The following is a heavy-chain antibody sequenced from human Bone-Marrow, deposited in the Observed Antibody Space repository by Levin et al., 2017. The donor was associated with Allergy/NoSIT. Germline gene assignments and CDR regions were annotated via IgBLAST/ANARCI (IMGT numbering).Heavy chain of an antibody. Sequence: PSETLSLTCTVSNGSISSSIYYWGWIRQPPGKGLEYVGSIYYSGDTFYNPSLRSRVTISVDTSKNPFSLKLSSVTAADTAVYYCPIHLVHEDYIWGSYRGDHDYFEYWGQGAPVTVSS. J-gene: IGHJ4*02. CDR1: NGSISSSIYY. CDR2: IYYSGDT. CDR3: PIHLVHEDYIWGSYRGDHDYFEY. V-gene: IGHV4-39*01. D-gene: IGHD3-16*02.